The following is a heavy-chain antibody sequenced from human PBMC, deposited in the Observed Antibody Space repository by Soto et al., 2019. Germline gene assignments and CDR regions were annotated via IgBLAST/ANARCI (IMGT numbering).Heavy chain of an antibody. Sequence: SVKVSCKASGGTFSRYAISWVRQAPVQVLEWMGGIIPIFGTANYAQKFQGRDTITADESTSTAYMELSSLRSEDTAVYYCERYLGIVVVPAANRAFDIWGQGPMVTLSS. CDR1: GGTFSRYA. J-gene: IGHJ3*02. D-gene: IGHD2-2*03. CDR3: ERYLGIVVVPAANRAFDI. CDR2: IIPIFGTA. V-gene: IGHV1-69*13.